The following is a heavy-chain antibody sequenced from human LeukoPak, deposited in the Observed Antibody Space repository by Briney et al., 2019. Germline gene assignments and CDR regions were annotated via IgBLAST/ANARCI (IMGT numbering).Heavy chain of an antibody. CDR2: IYYSGST. CDR1: GGSVSSGSYY. V-gene: IGHV4-61*01. D-gene: IGHD3-10*01. J-gene: IGHJ5*02. CDR3: ARLLSGRTTMVRGAIPPWFDP. Sequence: SETLSLTCTVSGGSVSSGSYYWSWIRQPPGKGLEWIGYIYYSGSTNYNPSLKSRVTISVDTSKNQFSLKLSSVTAADTAVYYCARLLSGRTTMVRGAIPPWFDPWGQGTLVTVSS.